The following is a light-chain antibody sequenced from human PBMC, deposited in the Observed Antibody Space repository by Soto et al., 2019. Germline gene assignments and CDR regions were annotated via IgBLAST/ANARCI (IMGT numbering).Light chain of an antibody. J-gene: IGKJ1*01. Sequence: EIVLTQSPGTLSLSPVERATLSGMASQSVSSSYLAWYQQKPGQAPRLLIYGASTRATGIPARFSGSGSGTDFTLTISSLQSEDFAVYYCQQYNNWPPWTFGQGTKVDIK. V-gene: IGKV3-15*01. CDR2: GAS. CDR1: QSVSSSY. CDR3: QQYNNWPPWT.